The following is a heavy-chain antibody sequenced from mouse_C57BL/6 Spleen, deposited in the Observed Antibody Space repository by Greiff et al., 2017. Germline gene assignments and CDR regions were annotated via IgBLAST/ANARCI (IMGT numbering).Heavy chain of an antibody. CDR1: GFTFSSYA. CDR2: ISSGGDYI. Sequence: EVKLMESGEGLVKPGGSLKLSCAASGFTFSSYAMSWVRQTPEKRLEWVAYISSGGDYIYYADTVKGRFTISRDNARNTLYLQMSSLKSEDTAMYYCTREGDAYFDYWGQGTTLTVSS. CDR3: TREGDAYFDY. J-gene: IGHJ2*01. V-gene: IGHV5-9-1*02. D-gene: IGHD3-3*01.